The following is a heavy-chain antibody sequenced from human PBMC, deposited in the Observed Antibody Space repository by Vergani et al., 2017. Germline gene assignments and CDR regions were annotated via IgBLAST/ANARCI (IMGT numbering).Heavy chain of an antibody. CDR2: IKQDGSEK. CDR3: ARGSFRSELWPPTDY. D-gene: IGHD5-18*01. CDR1: GFTFSSYW. Sequence: VQLVESGGGLVQPGGSLRLSCAASGFTFSSYWMSWVRQAPGKGLEWVANIKQDGSEKYYVDSVKGRFTISRDNAKNSLYLQMNSLRAEDTAVYYCARGSFRSELWPPTDYWGQGTLVTVSS. J-gene: IGHJ4*02. V-gene: IGHV3-7*01.